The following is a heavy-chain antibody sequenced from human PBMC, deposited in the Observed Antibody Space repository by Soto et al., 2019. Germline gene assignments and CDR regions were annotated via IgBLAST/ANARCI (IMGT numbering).Heavy chain of an antibody. V-gene: IGHV5-51*01. CDR2: IYPGDSDT. J-gene: IGHJ6*02. D-gene: IGHD2-15*01. Sequence: GESLKISCKGSGYNFTSYWIGWVRQMPGKGLEWMRNIYPGDSDTRYSPSFQGQVTISADKSISSAYLQWSSLKASDTAMYYCARHINYYCTGGSCYDYYYYGMDVCGQGTTVTASS. CDR3: ARHINYYCTGGSCYDYYYYGMDV. CDR1: GYNFTSYW.